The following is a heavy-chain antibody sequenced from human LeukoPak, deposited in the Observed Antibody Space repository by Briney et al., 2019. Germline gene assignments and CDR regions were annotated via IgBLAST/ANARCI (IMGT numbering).Heavy chain of an antibody. CDR1: GDSINAYY. D-gene: IGHD2-2*01. CDR2: IYFSGTT. CDR3: AREIDCSSTSCSLDY. J-gene: IGHJ4*02. V-gene: IGHV4-59*12. Sequence: SETLSLTCTVSGDSINAYYWGWIRQPPGKGLEWIGYIYFSGTTKYNPSLESRVTISVDTSKNQFSLKLSSVTAADTAVYYCAREIDCSSTSCSLDYWGQGTLVTVSS.